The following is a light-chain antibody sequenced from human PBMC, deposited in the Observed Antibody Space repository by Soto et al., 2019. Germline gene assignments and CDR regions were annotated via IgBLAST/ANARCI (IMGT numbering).Light chain of an antibody. V-gene: IGKV3-15*01. CDR2: GAS. J-gene: IGKJ3*01. Sequence: EIVMTQSPATLSVSQGERATLSCRASQSVSNKLAWYRHKPGQAPRLLIYGASTRATGIRARFSGSGSGTEFTLTINSLQSEDFAVYDCQQYKNWPNFTFGPGNTVDIK. CDR3: QQYKNWPNFT. CDR1: QSVSNK.